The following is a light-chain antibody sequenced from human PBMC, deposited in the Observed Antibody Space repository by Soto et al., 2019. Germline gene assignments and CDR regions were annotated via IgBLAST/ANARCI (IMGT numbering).Light chain of an antibody. V-gene: IGKV3-20*01. J-gene: IGKJ1*01. CDR3: PQYGSSPRT. CDR1: QSVSSSF. Sequence: EIVLTQSPGTLSLSPGERATLSCRASQSVSSSFLAWYQQKPGQAPRLLIYGASSRATGIPDRFSGSGSGTDFTLTISRLEPEDLAVYYCPQYGSSPRTFGQGTKVEIK. CDR2: GAS.